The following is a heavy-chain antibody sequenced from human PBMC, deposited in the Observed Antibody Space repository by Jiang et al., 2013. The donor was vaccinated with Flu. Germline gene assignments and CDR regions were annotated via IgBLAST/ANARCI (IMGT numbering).Heavy chain of an antibody. D-gene: IGHD1-26*01. V-gene: IGHV1-69*01. J-gene: IGHJ6*03. CDR2: IIPIFSTA. CDR3: ARGRFSHYYYMHL. Sequence: EVKKPGSSVKVSCKAFGDTFISYAFSWVRQAPGQGLEWMGGIIPIFSTATYAQKFQGRVTITADEATSTAYMELSSLRSEDTAVYYCARGRFSHYYYMHLWGKGTSVTVSS. CDR1: GDTFISYA.